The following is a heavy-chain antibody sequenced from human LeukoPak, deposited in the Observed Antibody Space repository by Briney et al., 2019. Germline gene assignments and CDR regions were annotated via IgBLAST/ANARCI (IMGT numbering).Heavy chain of an antibody. V-gene: IGHV3-74*01. CDR3: ASGNGHGFDI. Sequence: GGSLRLSCAASGFTFSSYWMHWVRQAPGKGLVWVSHSNTDGSSTTSADSVKGRFTISRDNAKNTLYLQMNSLGAEDTAVYYCASGNGHGFDIWGQGTLVTVSS. J-gene: IGHJ3*02. CDR1: GFTFSSYW. CDR2: SNTDGSST. D-gene: IGHD1-1*01.